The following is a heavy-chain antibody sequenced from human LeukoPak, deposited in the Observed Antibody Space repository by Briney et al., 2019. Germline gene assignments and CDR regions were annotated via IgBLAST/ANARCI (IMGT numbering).Heavy chain of an antibody. J-gene: IGHJ4*02. CDR2: INPNSGGT. D-gene: IGHD6-13*01. V-gene: IGHV1-2*06. Sequence: ASVKVSCKASGYTFTGYYMHLVRQDPGQGLEWMGRINPNSGGTNYAQKFQGRVTMARDTSISTAYMELSRLRADDTAEYYRARAKYSSRWYYCDQGGKGNLVPVSS. CDR1: GYTFTGYY. CDR3: ARAKYSSRWYYCDQ.